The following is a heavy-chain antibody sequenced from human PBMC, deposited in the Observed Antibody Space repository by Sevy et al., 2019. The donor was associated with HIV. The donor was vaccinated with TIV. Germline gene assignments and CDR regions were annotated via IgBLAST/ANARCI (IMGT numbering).Heavy chain of an antibody. CDR2: IRYDGSNK. V-gene: IGHV3-30*02. Sequence: GGSLRLSCAASGFTFSSYGMHWVRQAPGKGLEWVAFIRYDGSNKDYADSVKGRFTISRDNSKNALYRQMNSLRAEYTAVYYCAKSTAQAHFYYYYGMDVWGQGTTVTVSS. J-gene: IGHJ6*02. CDR1: GFTFSSYG. CDR3: AKSTAQAHFYYYYGMDV.